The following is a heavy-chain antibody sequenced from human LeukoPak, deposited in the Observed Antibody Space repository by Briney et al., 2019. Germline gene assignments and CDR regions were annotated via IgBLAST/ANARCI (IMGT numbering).Heavy chain of an antibody. J-gene: IGHJ3*02. Sequence: PSETLSLTCTVSGGSISSYYWSWIRQPAGKGLEWIGRIYTSGSTNYNPSLKSRVTMSVDTSKNQFSLKLSSVTAADTAVYYCARGAMVRGVIPHAFDIWGQGTMVTVSS. CDR1: GGSISSYY. CDR3: ARGAMVRGVIPHAFDI. D-gene: IGHD3-10*01. CDR2: IYTSGST. V-gene: IGHV4-4*07.